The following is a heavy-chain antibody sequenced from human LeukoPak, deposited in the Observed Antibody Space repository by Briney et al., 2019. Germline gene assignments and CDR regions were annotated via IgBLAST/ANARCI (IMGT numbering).Heavy chain of an antibody. CDR2: ISSSSNYI. J-gene: IGHJ4*02. CDR3: ARSVASSGYAY. V-gene: IGHV3-21*01. D-gene: IGHD3-9*01. CDR1: GFTFISYT. Sequence: PGGSLRLSCAASGFTFISYTMRWVRQAPGTGLEWVSSISSSSNYIYYADSVKGRFTISRDNAKNSLYLQMNSLGAEDTAVYFCARSVASSGYAYWGQGTLVTVSS.